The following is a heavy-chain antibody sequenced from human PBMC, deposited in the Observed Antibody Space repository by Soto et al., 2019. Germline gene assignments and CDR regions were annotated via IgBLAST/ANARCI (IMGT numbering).Heavy chain of an antibody. D-gene: IGHD3-10*01. J-gene: IGHJ4*02. CDR1: GFTFSNYY. CDR3: ARSFMVPVDFFDY. Sequence: AGGSLRLSCGASGFTFSNYYMSWIRQAPGKGLEWVSYISSTGRTIYYADSVKGRFTVSRDNAQNSLSLKLNSLRVEDTAVYYCARSFMVPVDFFDYWGQGTLVTVSS. CDR2: ISSTGRTI. V-gene: IGHV3-11*01.